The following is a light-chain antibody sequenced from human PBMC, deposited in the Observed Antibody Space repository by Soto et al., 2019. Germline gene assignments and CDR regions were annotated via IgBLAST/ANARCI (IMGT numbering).Light chain of an antibody. V-gene: IGKV3-15*01. CDR2: GAS. CDR3: QQYTNWPPWT. CDR1: QSISTN. J-gene: IGKJ1*01. Sequence: EIVMTQSPATLSVSPGERVTLSCRASQSISTNLAWYQQKPGQAPRLLIYGASARATGIPARFSGSGSGTEFTLTISSLQSDDFADYYCQQYTNWPPWTFGQGTKVDFK.